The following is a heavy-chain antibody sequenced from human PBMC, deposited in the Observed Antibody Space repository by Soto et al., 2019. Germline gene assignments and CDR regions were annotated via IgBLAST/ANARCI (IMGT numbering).Heavy chain of an antibody. CDR1: GFTFSSYD. D-gene: IGHD1-7*01. Sequence: EVQLAESGGGMVQPGGSLRLSCVASGFTFSSYDMHWVRQAPGKGLEYVSSISSNGGTTYYGNSVKRRFTISRDNSKNTLYLQMGSLSSNHMAVYYCVSRVSGNSDYWSQGTLVTVSS. CDR3: VSRVSGNSDY. J-gene: IGHJ4*02. V-gene: IGHV3-64*01. CDR2: ISSNGGTT.